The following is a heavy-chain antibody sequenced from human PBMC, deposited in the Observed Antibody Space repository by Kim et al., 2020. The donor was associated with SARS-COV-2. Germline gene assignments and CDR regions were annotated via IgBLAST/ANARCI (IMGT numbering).Heavy chain of an antibody. V-gene: IGHV6-1*01. CDR2: TYYRSKWYN. CDR1: GDRVSSNSIT. CDR3: ARESDHHLVN. D-gene: IGHD2-15*01. Sequence: SQTLSLTCAISGDRVSSNSITWNWTRQSPSRGIEWLGRTYYRSKWYNDYAVSVKSRVTINPDTSKNQFSLQLSSATPEDTAVYYCARESDHHLVNWGQGTLVTVSS. J-gene: IGHJ4*02.